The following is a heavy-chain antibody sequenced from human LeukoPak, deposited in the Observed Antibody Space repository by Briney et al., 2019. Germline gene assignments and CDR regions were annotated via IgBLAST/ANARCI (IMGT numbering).Heavy chain of an antibody. D-gene: IGHD6-13*01. J-gene: IGHJ4*02. CDR1: GGSISSGSYY. CDR3: AGIAAADDY. Sequence: SQTLSLTYTVSGGSISSGSYYWSWIRQPAGKGLEWIGRIYTSGSTNYNPSLKSRVTISVDTSKNQFSLRLTSVTAADTAVYYCAGIAAADDYWGQGTLVTVSS. V-gene: IGHV4-61*02. CDR2: IYTSGST.